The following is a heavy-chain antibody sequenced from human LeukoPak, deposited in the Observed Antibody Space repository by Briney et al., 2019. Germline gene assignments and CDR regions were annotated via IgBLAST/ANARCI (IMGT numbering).Heavy chain of an antibody. J-gene: IGHJ4*02. D-gene: IGHD7-27*01. V-gene: IGHV3-30*04. Sequence: PGGSLRLSCAASGFTFSNYAVYWVRQAPGKGLEWVAVISYDGNNKYYADSMKGRFTISRDNSKNTLHLQMNSLRPEDTAVYYCAKDGGLWVSAHWGDSWGRGTLVTVSS. CDR1: GFTFSNYA. CDR3: AKDGGLWVSAHWGDS. CDR2: ISYDGNNK.